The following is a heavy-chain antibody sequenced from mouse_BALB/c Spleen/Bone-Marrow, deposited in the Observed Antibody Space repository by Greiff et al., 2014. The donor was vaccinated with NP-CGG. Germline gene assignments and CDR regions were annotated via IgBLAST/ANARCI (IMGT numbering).Heavy chain of an antibody. J-gene: IGHJ2*01. Sequence: EVKLMESGGGLVQPGGSLRLSCATSGFTFTDYYMNWVRQPPGKALEWLGFIRNQANGYTTEYSASVKGRFTISRDNSQSILYLQMNTLRAEDSATYYCARDIGRLLFDFWDQGTTLTVSS. CDR3: ARDIGRLLFDF. CDR1: GFTFTDYY. D-gene: IGHD1-2*01. V-gene: IGHV7-3*02. CDR2: IRNQANGYTT.